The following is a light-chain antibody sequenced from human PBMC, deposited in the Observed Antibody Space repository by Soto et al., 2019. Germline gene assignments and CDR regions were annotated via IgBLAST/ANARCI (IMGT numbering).Light chain of an antibody. CDR2: EDS. J-gene: IGLJ3*02. CDR1: SSDVGAYNL. CDR3: CSYAGSCTVV. V-gene: IGLV2-23*01. Sequence: QSVLTQPASVSGSPEQSITISCTGTSSDVGAYNLVSWYQQHPGKAPRLIIYEDSKRPSGISPRFSGSKSDNTASLTISGLRAEDEAHYHCCSYAGSCTVVFGGGTKVTVL.